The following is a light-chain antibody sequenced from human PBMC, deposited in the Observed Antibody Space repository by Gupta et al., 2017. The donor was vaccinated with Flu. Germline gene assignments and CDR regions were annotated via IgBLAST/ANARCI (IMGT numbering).Light chain of an antibody. J-gene: IGLJ2*01. CDR2: GSD. Sequence: HTVTFTCQDSNIGNYYVTWYQQMPGTPPILLIYGSDKRPSGIPDRFSGSRSGTAATLSITGVQTGDEATCYCGTRETSKNLLVFGGGTQLTVL. CDR3: GTRETSKNLLV. CDR1: SNIGNYY. V-gene: IGLV1-51*01.